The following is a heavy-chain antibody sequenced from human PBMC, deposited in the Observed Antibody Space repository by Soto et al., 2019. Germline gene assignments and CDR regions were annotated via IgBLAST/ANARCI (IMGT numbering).Heavy chain of an antibody. CDR2: INHSGST. V-gene: IGHV4-34*01. D-gene: IGHD2-15*01. CDR1: GGSFSGYY. CDR3: ARGIGYCSGGSCLYYFDY. Sequence: SETLSLTCAVYGGSFSGYYWSWIRQPPGKGLEWIGEINHSGSTNYNPSLKSRVTISVGTSKNQFSLKLSSVTAADTAVYYCARGIGYCSGGSCLYYFDYWGQGTLVTVSS. J-gene: IGHJ4*02.